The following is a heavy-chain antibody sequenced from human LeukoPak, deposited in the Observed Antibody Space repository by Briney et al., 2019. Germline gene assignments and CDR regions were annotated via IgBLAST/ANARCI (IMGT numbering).Heavy chain of an antibody. V-gene: IGHV1-46*01. J-gene: IGHJ6*03. D-gene: IGHD1-1*01. CDR2: INPSGGST. Sequence: ASVKVSCKASGYTFTSYYMHWVRQAPGQGLEWMGIINPSGGSTNYAQKFQGRVTMTRDTSTNTVYMELSSLRSEDTAVYYCAKDRGTGTGYYYYYMDVWGKGTTVTVSS. CDR1: GYTFTSYY. CDR3: AKDRGTGTGYYYYYMDV.